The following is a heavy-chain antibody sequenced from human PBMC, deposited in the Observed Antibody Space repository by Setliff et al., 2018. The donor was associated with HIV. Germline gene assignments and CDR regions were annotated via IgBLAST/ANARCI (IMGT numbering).Heavy chain of an antibody. CDR2: VYYNGNT. V-gene: IGHV4-59*11. Sequence: PSETLSLTCSVSGGSINSHYWSWIRQTPGKGLEWIGYVYYNGNTNNNPSLRSRVTMSVDTSKNQFSLKLRSVTAADTAVYYCARVSRLHPFDPWGQGTLVTVSS. CDR3: ARVSRLHPFDP. J-gene: IGHJ5*02. D-gene: IGHD2-15*01. CDR1: GGSINSHY.